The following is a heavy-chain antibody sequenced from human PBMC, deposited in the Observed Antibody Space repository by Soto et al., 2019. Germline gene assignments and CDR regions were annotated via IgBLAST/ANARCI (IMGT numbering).Heavy chain of an antibody. CDR1: GGSMNSHDYY. CDR2: IHNSGST. CDR3: ARGEVRGTFDI. D-gene: IGHD3-10*01. V-gene: IGHV4-30-4*01. J-gene: IGHJ3*02. Sequence: TLSLTCTVSGGSMNSHDYYWSWIRQPPGKGLEWIGYIHNSGSTYYNPSLKSRLTISSDTSKNQFSLRLNSVTAADAALYYCARGEVRGTFDIWGQGTMVTVSS.